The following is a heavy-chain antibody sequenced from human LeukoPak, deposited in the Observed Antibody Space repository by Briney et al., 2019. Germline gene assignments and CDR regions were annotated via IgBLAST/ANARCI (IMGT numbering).Heavy chain of an antibody. V-gene: IGHV4-39*07. Sequence: SETLSLTCTVSGGSISSSSYYWCWIRQPPGKGLEWIGSIYYSGSTYYDPSLKSRVTISVDTSKNQFSLKLSSVTAADTAVYYCARERTIVVPAAKLWFDPWGQGTLVTVSS. CDR2: IYYSGST. CDR1: GGSISSSSYY. CDR3: ARERTIVVPAAKLWFDP. J-gene: IGHJ5*02. D-gene: IGHD2-2*01.